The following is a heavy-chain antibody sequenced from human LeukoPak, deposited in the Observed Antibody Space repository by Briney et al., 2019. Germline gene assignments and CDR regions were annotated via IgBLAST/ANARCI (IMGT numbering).Heavy chain of an antibody. J-gene: IGHJ4*02. Sequence: GGSLRLSCAASGFSFSNYWMTWVRQAPGKRLEWVAHINQDGSEEHYMDSVKARFTISRDNAKNSLSLQMNSLRAEDTAVYYCVGDGGVSGYDLLDYWGQGTLVTVSS. D-gene: IGHD5-12*01. CDR3: VGDGGVSGYDLLDY. V-gene: IGHV3-7*01. CDR2: INQDGSEE. CDR1: GFSFSNYW.